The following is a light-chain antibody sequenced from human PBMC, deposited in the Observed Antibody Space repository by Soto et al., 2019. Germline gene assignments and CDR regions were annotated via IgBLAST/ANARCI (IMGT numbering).Light chain of an antibody. V-gene: IGKV1-5*01. CDR3: QQYKSYRQT. Sequence: DIQLTQSPSTLSAAVGDRVTITCRASQIISSWLAWYQQKPGKAPNLLIYDASTLESGVPSRFRGSGSGTVFTLIISGLQPDDSGTFYCQQYKSYRQTFGQVTKVDIK. CDR1: QIISSW. J-gene: IGKJ1*01. CDR2: DAS.